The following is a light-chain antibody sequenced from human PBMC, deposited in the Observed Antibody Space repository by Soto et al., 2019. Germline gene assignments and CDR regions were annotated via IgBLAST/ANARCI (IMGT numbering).Light chain of an antibody. J-gene: IGLJ2*01. Sequence: QSVLTQPASVSGSPGQSITISCTGTSSDIGTYNFVSWYQHLPGKAPKLMIYDVSKRPSRTSDRFSGSKSGNTASLTISGLQTEDEADYYCCTYVGSSTLVFGGGTKLTVL. CDR3: CTYVGSSTLV. V-gene: IGLV2-23*02. CDR2: DVS. CDR1: SSDIGTYNF.